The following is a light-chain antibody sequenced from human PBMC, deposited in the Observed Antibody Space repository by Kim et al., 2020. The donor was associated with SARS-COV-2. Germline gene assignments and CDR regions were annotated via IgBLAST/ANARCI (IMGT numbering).Light chain of an antibody. J-gene: IGKJ5*01. CDR2: GAS. CDR3: QQYRSSAPIT. CDR1: QSVSSSY. V-gene: IGKV3-20*01. Sequence: EIVLTQSPGTLSLSPGERATLSCRASQSVSSSYLAWYQQKPGQAPRLLIYGASSRATGIPDRFSGSGSGTDFTLTISRLEPEDFAVYYCQQYRSSAPITCGQWTRLEI.